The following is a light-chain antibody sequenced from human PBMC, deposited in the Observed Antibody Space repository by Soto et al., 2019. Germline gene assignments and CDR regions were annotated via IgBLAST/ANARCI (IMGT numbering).Light chain of an antibody. CDR3: SSYSTTTTPQWV. V-gene: IGLV2-14*01. CDR2: KVS. CDR1: SSDVGGYNY. J-gene: IGLJ3*02. Sequence: QSALTQPASVSGSPGQSITISCTGTSSDVGGYNYVSWYQQHPGKAPKLMIYKVSDRPSGVSTRFSASKSGNTASLTISGLQAEDEADYYCSSYSTTTTPQWVFGGGTKLTAL.